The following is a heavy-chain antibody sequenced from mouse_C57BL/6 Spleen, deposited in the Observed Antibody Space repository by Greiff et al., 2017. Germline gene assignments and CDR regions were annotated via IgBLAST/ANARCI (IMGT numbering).Heavy chain of an antibody. V-gene: IGHV1-81*01. Sequence: QVQLQQSGAELARPGASVKLSCKASGYTFTSYGISWVKQRTGQGLEWIGEIYPRSGNTYYNEKFKGKATLTADKSSSTAYMELRSLTSEDSAVYFCARRGLYDGYYPDYFDYWGQGTTLTVSS. CDR3: ARRGLYDGYYPDYFDY. J-gene: IGHJ2*01. CDR1: GYTFTSYG. CDR2: IYPRSGNT. D-gene: IGHD2-3*01.